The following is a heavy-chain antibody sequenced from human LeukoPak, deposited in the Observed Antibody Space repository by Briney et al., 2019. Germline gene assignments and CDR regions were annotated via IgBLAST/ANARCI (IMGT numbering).Heavy chain of an antibody. CDR3: AKDLRGSAEKFDY. CDR1: GFTFSNYN. CDR2: IRYDGNDK. Sequence: GGSLRLSCAASGFTFSNYNMHWVRQAPGKGLEWVAFIRYDGNDKYYADSVKGRFAISRDNSKNTLYLQMNSLRIEETAVYYCAKDLRGSAEKFDYWGQGTQVTVSS. D-gene: IGHD3-10*01. J-gene: IGHJ4*02. V-gene: IGHV3-30*02.